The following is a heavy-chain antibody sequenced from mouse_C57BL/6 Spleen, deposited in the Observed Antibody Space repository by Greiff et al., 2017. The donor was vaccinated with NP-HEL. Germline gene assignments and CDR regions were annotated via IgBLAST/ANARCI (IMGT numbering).Heavy chain of an antibody. J-gene: IGHJ3*01. D-gene: IGHD2-4*01. CDR2: INPSSGYT. Sequence: QVQLKQSGAELAKPGASVKLSCKASGYTFTSYWMHWVQQRPGQGLEWIGYINPSSGYTKYNQKFKDKATLTADKSSSTAYMQLSSLTYEDSAVYYCAGPIYYDYDGFAYWGQGTLVTVSA. V-gene: IGHV1-7*01. CDR3: AGPIYYDYDGFAY. CDR1: GYTFTSYW.